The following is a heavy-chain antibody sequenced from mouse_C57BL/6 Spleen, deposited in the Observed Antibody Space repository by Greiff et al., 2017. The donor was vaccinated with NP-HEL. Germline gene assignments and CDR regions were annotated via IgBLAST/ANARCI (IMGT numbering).Heavy chain of an antibody. V-gene: IGHV1-53*01. D-gene: IGHD2-2*01. J-gene: IGHJ4*01. CDR3: TRYAYDYYTLDY. CDR1: GYTFTNYW. Sequence: QVQLQQSGTELVKPGASVKLSCKASGYTFTNYWMHWVKQRPGQGLEWIGNINPTNNSTNYNEKFRTKAILTVDKSSSTAYMQLSGLTSEDSAVYYCTRYAYDYYTLDYWGQGTSVTVSS. CDR2: INPTNNST.